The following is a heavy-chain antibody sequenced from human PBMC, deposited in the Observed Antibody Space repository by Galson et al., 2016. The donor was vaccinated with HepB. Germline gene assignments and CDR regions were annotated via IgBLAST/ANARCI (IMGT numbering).Heavy chain of an antibody. Sequence: SLRLSCAASGFSFYTYVMSWVRQAPGKGLEWVSGISGSGGGAVYSDSVKGRFTISRDNSRNTLFLQMNSLRVDDTALYYCAKDGVGTIADWFDAWGQGTLVTVSS. D-gene: IGHD1-26*01. CDR3: AKDGVGTIADWFDA. CDR2: ISGSGGGA. CDR1: GFSFYTYV. V-gene: IGHV3-23*01. J-gene: IGHJ5*02.